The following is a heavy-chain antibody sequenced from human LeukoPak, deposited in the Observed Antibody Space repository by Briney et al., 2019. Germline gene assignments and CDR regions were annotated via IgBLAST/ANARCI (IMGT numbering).Heavy chain of an antibody. CDR2: IKSKTDGGTT. D-gene: IGHD3-3*01. J-gene: IGHJ3*02. CDR1: GFTFSSYG. V-gene: IGHV3-15*01. Sequence: GGSLRLSCAASGFTFSSYGMHWVRQAPGKGLEWVGRIKSKTDGGTTDYAAPVKGRFTISRDDSKNTLYLQMNSLKTEDTAVYYCTTVYYDFWSGYSGAFDIWGQGTMVTVSS. CDR3: TTVYYDFWSGYSGAFDI.